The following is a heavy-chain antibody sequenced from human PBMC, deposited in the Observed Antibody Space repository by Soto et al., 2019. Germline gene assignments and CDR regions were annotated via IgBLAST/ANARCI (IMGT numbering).Heavy chain of an antibody. CDR3: GKGIAVAGTGYYYYSYGMDV. V-gene: IGHV1-3*01. CDR2: INADNGNT. J-gene: IGHJ6*04. D-gene: IGHD6-19*01. CDR1: GYTFTSYA. Sequence: ASVKFSCKASGYTFTSYAMHWVRQAPGQRLEGMGWINADNGNTKYSQKFLGRATITRDTSATTAYMELSSLRSEDTAVYYCGKGIAVAGTGYYYYSYGMDVWGKGTTVTVSS.